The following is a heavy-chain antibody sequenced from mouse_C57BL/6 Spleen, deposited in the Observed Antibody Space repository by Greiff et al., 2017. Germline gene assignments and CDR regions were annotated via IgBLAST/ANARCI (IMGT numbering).Heavy chain of an antibody. D-gene: IGHD1-1*01. J-gene: IGHJ2*01. CDR1: GYTFTSYW. Sequence: VQLKQPGAELVKPGASVKMSCKASGYTFTSYWITWVKQRPGQGLEWIGDIYPGSGSTNYNEKFKSKATLTVDTSSSTAYMQLSSLTSEDSAVYYCARDYYGSSSFDYWGQGTTLTVSS. V-gene: IGHV1-55*01. CDR3: ARDYYGSSSFDY. CDR2: IYPGSGST.